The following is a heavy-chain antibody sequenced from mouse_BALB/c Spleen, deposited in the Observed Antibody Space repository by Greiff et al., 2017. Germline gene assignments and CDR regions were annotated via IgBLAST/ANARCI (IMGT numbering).Heavy chain of an antibody. CDR3: ASFYDGYDYWYFDV. CDR2: IYPGGGYT. CDR1: GYTFTNYW. Sequence: VQLQQSGAELVRPGTSVKISCKASGYTFTNYWLGWVKQRPGHGLEWIGDIYPGGGYTNYNEKFKGKATLTADTSSSTAYMQLSSLTSEDSAVYFCASFYDGYDYWYFDVWGAGTTVTVSS. D-gene: IGHD2-3*01. V-gene: IGHV1-63*02. J-gene: IGHJ1*01.